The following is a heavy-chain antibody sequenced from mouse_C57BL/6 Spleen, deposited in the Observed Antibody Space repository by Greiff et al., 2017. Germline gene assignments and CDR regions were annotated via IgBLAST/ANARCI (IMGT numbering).Heavy chain of an antibody. CDR3: AIVRRPYWYFDV. Sequence: VQLQPPGAALVKPGASVKVSCKASGYTFTRSWMPWVKQRPGQGLEWIGRIHPSDSDTNYTQKFKGKATLTGDKSSSTAYMQRSSLTSEDSAVYYCAIVRRPYWYFDVWGTGTTVTVSS. V-gene: IGHV1-74*01. CDR2: IHPSDSDT. CDR1: GYTFTRSW. J-gene: IGHJ1*03.